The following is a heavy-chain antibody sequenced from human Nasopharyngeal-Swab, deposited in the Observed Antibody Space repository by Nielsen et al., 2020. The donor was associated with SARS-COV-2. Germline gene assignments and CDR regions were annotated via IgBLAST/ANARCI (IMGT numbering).Heavy chain of an antibody. CDR1: GFTFSTYA. D-gene: IGHD6-19*01. V-gene: IGHV3-23*01. J-gene: IGHJ4*02. CDR3: AKNRWGSSGWFEIDY. CDR2: FSGSGGST. Sequence: GGSLRLSCAASGFTFSTYAVSWVRQASGKGLEWVSVFSGSGGSTYYADSVKGRFTISGDNSKNTLYLQMNSLRAEDTAVYYCAKNRWGSSGWFEIDYWGQGTLVTVSS.